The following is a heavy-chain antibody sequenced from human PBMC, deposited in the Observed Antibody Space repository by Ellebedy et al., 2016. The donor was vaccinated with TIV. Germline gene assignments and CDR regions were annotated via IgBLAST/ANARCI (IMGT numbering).Heavy chain of an antibody. Sequence: GGSLRLXXEASGFTFSSYAMSWLRQAPGKGLEWVSVFGGRSTTTYYADSVKGRFTISRDNSKNTLFLQMNSLRGDDTARYYRARDLRITARDYYPDYWGQGTLVTVSS. CDR1: GFTFSSYA. J-gene: IGHJ4*02. CDR2: FGGRSTTT. CDR3: ARDLRITARDYYPDY. V-gene: IGHV3-23*01. D-gene: IGHD6-6*01.